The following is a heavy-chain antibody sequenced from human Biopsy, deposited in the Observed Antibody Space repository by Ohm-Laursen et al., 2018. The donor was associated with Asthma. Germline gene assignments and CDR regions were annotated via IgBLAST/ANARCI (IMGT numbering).Heavy chain of an antibody. CDR2: ISVYNGNT. D-gene: IGHD3-10*01. J-gene: IGHJ6*02. Sequence: GPSVKASCTISGYSLNTAGITWVRQAPGQGLEWMGWISVYNGNTKVAQKLQYRVTMITDTSTSTAYMELRSLRSDDTAVYFCARAVDYSHYYGIDVWGQGTTVTVS. CDR1: GYSLNTAG. CDR3: ARAVDYSHYYGIDV. V-gene: IGHV1-18*01.